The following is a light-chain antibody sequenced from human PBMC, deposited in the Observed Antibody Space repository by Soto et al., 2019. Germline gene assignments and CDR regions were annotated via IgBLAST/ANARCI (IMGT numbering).Light chain of an antibody. CDR2: GAS. J-gene: IGKJ1*01. CDR1: QNIRTN. CDR3: QQYKNWPRT. Sequence: DIVITKSPATLSVSQGERATLSCRASQNIRTNLAWYQHKPGQAPRLLIYGASTGATGVPARFSGSGSGTEFTLTISSLQSEDFAAYYCQQYKNWPRTFGQGTK. V-gene: IGKV3-15*01.